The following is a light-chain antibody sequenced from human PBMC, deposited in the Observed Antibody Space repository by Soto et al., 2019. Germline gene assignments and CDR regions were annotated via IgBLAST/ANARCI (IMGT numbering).Light chain of an antibody. CDR2: GAS. CDR3: QQYGSSGT. J-gene: IGKJ1*01. Sequence: EIVLTQSPATLSLSPGERATLSCRASQRVSSYLAWYQQKPGQALRLLIYGASNRPTGIPARFSGSGSGTDFTLTISRLEPEDFAVYYCQQYGSSGTFGQGTKVDIK. V-gene: IGKV3-20*01. CDR1: QRVSSY.